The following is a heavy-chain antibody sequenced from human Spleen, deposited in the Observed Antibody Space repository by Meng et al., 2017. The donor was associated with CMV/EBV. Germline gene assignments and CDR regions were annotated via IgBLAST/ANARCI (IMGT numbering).Heavy chain of an antibody. D-gene: IGHD6-13*01. J-gene: IGHJ4*02. CDR3: ARERITAGGTASDY. V-gene: IGHV4-31*02. Sequence: GSISGAGYYWSWIRQHPGKGLEWIGYIYYNGRSTYYNPSLKSRVTISVDTSENQFSLKLSSVTAADTAVYYCARERITAGGTASDYWGQGTLVTVSS. CDR2: IYYNGRST. CDR1: GSISGAGYY.